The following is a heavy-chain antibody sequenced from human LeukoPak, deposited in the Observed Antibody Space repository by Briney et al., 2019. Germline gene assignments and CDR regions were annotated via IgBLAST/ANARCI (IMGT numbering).Heavy chain of an antibody. Sequence: SETLSLTCAVYGGSFSGYYWSWIRQPPGKGLEWIGEINHSGSTNYNPSLKSRVTISVDTSKNQFSLKLSSVTAADRAVYYCARRRLYSSSPDYWGQGTLVTVSS. J-gene: IGHJ4*02. D-gene: IGHD6-6*01. CDR1: GGSFSGYY. V-gene: IGHV4-34*01. CDR3: ARRRLYSSSPDY. CDR2: INHSGST.